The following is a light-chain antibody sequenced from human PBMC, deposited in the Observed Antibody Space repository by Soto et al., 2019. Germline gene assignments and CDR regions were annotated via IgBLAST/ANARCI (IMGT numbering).Light chain of an antibody. J-gene: IGLJ1*01. Sequence: QSALTQPASVSGAPGQSITISCTGASSDVGGFDHVSWYQQHPGKVPRLLIYDVSSRPSGVSDRFSGSKSGNTASLTISGLQAEDEAGYYCNSFTTTNTYVFGTGTKVTVL. V-gene: IGLV2-14*03. CDR3: NSFTTTNTYV. CDR2: DVS. CDR1: SSDVGGFDH.